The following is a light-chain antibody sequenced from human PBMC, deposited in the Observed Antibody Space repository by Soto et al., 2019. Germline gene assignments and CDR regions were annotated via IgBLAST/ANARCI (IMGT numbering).Light chain of an antibody. CDR3: RQYNTFPLT. V-gene: IGKV1-5*03. Sequence: DIQMTQSPSTLSASVGDRVTISCRASQTISTWLAWYQQKPGKAPNLLIYKAYSLESGVPSRFSGSGSGTEFTLTISSLQPDDFATYYCRQYNTFPLTFGGGTKVDIK. CDR2: KAY. J-gene: IGKJ4*01. CDR1: QTISTW.